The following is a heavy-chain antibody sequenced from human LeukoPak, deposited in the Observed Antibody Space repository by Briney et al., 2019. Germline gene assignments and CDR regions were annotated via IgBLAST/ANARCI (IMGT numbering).Heavy chain of an antibody. Sequence: SETLSLTCTVSGGSISSYYWSWIRQPPGKGLEWIGYIYYSGSTNYNPSLKSRVTISVDTSKNQFSLKLSSVTAADTAVYYCARMSSGYGYNWFDPWGQGTLVTVSS. V-gene: IGHV4-59*08. CDR3: ARMSSGYGYNWFDP. D-gene: IGHD5-12*01. CDR2: IYYSGST. CDR1: GGSISSYY. J-gene: IGHJ5*02.